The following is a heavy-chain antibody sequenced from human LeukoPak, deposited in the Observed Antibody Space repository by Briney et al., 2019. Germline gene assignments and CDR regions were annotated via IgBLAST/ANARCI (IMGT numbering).Heavy chain of an antibody. V-gene: IGHV3-48*04. J-gene: IGHJ4*02. CDR2: ISSSSSTI. CDR3: ARDMDGGVRRSYFDY. D-gene: IGHD4-23*01. Sequence: GGSPGLSCAAPGFTFSSYSMNWVRQAPGKGRGGGSYISSSSSTIYYADSVKGRFTISRDNAKNSLYLQMNSLRAEDTAVYYCARDMDGGVRRSYFDYWGQGTLVTVSS. CDR1: GFTFSSYS.